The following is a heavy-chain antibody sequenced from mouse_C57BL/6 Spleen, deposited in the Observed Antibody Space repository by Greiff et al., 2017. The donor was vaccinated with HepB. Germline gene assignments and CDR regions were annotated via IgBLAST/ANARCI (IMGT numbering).Heavy chain of an antibody. Sequence: EVQLKESGPGLVKPSQSLSLTCSVTGYSITSGYYWNWIRQFPGNKLEWMGYISYDGSNNYNPSLKNRISITRDTSKNQFFLKLNSVTTEDTATYYCARVWYSGFAYWGQGTLVTVSA. D-gene: IGHD2-1*01. J-gene: IGHJ3*01. CDR1: GYSITSGYY. CDR3: ARVWYSGFAY. V-gene: IGHV3-6*01. CDR2: ISYDGSN.